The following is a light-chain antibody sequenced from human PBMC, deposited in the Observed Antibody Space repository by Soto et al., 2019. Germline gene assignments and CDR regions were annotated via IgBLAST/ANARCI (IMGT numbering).Light chain of an antibody. CDR1: SSDVGSYNL. Sequence: QSALTQPASVSGSPGQSITISCTGTSSDVGSYNLVSWYQQHPGKAPKLMIYEGSKRPSGVSNRFSGSKSGNTASLTISGLQAGDEAEYDCCSYAGSSSYGVFGGGTKLTVL. J-gene: IGLJ3*02. V-gene: IGLV2-23*01. CDR2: EGS. CDR3: CSYAGSSSYGV.